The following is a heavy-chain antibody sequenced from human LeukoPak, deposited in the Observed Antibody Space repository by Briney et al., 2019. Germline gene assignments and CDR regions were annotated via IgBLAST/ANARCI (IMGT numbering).Heavy chain of an antibody. CDR2: INHSGST. CDR1: GGSFSAYY. V-gene: IGHV4-34*01. J-gene: IGHJ4*02. D-gene: IGHD3-22*01. CDR3: ARSRGDSSGYYYFDY. Sequence: SETLSLTCAVYGGSFSAYYWNWIRQPPGKGLEWLGEINHSGSTNYNPSLKSRVTISVDTSKNQFSLKLSSATAADTAVYYCARSRGDSSGYYYFDYWGQGTLVTVSS.